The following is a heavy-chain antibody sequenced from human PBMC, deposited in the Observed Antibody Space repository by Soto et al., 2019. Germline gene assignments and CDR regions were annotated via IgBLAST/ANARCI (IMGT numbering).Heavy chain of an antibody. CDR2: ISAYNGNT. V-gene: IGHV1-18*01. CDR1: GYTFTSYG. D-gene: IGHD5-12*01. J-gene: IGHJ4*02. CDR3: ARDLKEMATITPFDY. Sequence: ASVKVSCKASGYTFTSYGISWVRQAPVQGLEWMGWISAYNGNTNYAQKLQGRVTMTTDTSTSTAYMELRSLRSDDTAVYYCARDLKEMATITPFDYWGQGTLVTVSS.